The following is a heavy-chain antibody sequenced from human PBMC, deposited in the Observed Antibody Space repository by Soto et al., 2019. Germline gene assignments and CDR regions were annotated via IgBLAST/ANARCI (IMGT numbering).Heavy chain of an antibody. CDR2: ISGSGGTI. V-gene: IGHV3-23*01. CDR3: AKAASPVRGYFDY. CDR1: GFSFSSYA. J-gene: IGHJ4*02. Sequence: GRSLRLSCAASGFSFSSYAMSWVRQAPGKGLEWVSAISGSGGTIYYADSVKGGFTISRDNSKNTLYLQMNSLRAEDTAVYYCAKAASPVRGYFDYWGQGTLVTVSS. D-gene: IGHD3-10*01.